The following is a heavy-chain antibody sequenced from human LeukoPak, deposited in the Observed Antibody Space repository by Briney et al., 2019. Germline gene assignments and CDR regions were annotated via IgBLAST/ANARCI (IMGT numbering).Heavy chain of an antibody. CDR2: ISSSSSYI. D-gene: IGHD5-12*01. V-gene: IGHV3-21*01. J-gene: IGHJ4*02. CDR1: GFTFSSYD. CDR3: ARERGYSGYDLGY. Sequence: GGSLRLSCAASGFTFSSYDMNWVRQAPGKGLEWVSSISSSSSYIYYADSVKGRFTISRDNAKNSLYLQMNSLRAEDTAVYYCARERGYSGYDLGYWGQGTLVTVSS.